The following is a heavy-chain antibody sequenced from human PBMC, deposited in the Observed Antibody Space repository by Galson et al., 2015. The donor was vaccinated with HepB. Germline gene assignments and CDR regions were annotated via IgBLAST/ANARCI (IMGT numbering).Heavy chain of an antibody. CDR3: AKDRRGSYFYYVMDV. V-gene: IGHV3-30*18. CDR2: VSYDGSNK. CDR1: GFTFSNYG. J-gene: IGHJ6*02. D-gene: IGHD3-10*01. Sequence: SLRLSCAASGFTFSNYGMRWVRQAPGKGLEWVAVVSYDGSNKFYADSVKGRFTISRDNSKNTLYLQMNSLRAEDTAVYNCAKDRRGSYFYYVMDVWGQGTTVTVS.